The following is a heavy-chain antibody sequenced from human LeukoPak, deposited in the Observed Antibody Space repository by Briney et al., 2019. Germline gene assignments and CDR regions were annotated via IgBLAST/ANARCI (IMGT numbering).Heavy chain of an antibody. D-gene: IGHD2-8*01. CDR2: ISSGGGFT. Sequence: GGSLRLSCAASGFTFSTYAMSWVRQAPGKGLEWVSTISSGGGFTYYSDSVKGRFTISRDSPKNTLCLQMNSLRAEDTAVYYCAKDLRIRPGVPDYWGQGTLVTVSS. V-gene: IGHV3-23*01. CDR1: GFTFSTYA. CDR3: AKDLRIRPGVPDY. J-gene: IGHJ4*02.